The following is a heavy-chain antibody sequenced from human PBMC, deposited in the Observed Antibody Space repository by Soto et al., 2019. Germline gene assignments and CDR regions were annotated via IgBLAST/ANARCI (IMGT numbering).Heavy chain of an antibody. CDR2: IIPILGIA. D-gene: IGHD2-15*01. CDR1: GGTFSSYT. CDR3: ARKRYCSGGSCYRYGYYYYMDV. J-gene: IGHJ6*03. Sequence: QVQLVQSGAEVKKPGSSVKVSCKASGGTFSSYTISWVRQAPGQGLEWMGRIIPILGIANYAQKFQGRVTITADKSTSTAYMELSSLRSEDTAVYYCARKRYCSGGSCYRYGYYYYMDVWGKVTTVTVSS. V-gene: IGHV1-69*02.